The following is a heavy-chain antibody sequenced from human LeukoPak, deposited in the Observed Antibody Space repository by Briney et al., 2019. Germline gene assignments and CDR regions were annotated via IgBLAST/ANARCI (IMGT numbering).Heavy chain of an antibody. CDR3: ARVNSYSSSWYPILYYFDY. CDR1: GYTFTSYG. CDR2: ISAYNGST. V-gene: IGHV1-18*01. Sequence: ASVKVSCKASGYTFTSYGISWVRQAPGQGLEWMGWISAYNGSTNYAQKLQGRVTMTTDTSTSTAYMELRSLRSDDTAVYYCARVNSYSSSWYPILYYFDYWGQGTLVSVSS. J-gene: IGHJ4*02. D-gene: IGHD6-13*01.